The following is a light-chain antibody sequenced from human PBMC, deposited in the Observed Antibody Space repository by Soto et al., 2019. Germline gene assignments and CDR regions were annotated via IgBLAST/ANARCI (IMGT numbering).Light chain of an antibody. CDR2: RAY. J-gene: IGKJ2*01. CDR3: QQYRSRPYT. V-gene: IGKV1-5*03. CDR1: QSISPW. Sequence: DIQMTQSPSTLSAYVGERVTITCRASQSISPWLAWYQKTPGKAPNLLIYRAYNLQTGVPSRCSGSGSGTEFTLTINSLQPDDFATYYCQQYRSRPYTFGQGTKLEIE.